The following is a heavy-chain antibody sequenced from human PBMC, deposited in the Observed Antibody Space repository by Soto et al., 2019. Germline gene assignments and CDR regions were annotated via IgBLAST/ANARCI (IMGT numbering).Heavy chain of an antibody. CDR3: ARDVAGGSRLGELSEYFDY. Sequence: DPVKLSRKVSGYSLTELSMQWVRQTPGKGLEWMGGFDPEDGETIYAQKFQGSVTMTEDTSTDTAYMELSSLRSEYTAVYYCARDVAGGSRLGELSEYFDYWGQEIQVTVSS. CDR1: GYSLTELS. CDR2: FDPEDGET. D-gene: IGHD3-16*02. J-gene: IGHJ4*02. V-gene: IGHV1-24*01.